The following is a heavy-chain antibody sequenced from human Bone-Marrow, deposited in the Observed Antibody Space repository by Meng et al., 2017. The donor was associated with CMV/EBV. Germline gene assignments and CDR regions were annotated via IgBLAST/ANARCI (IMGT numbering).Heavy chain of an antibody. CDR2: MNPNSGNT. CDR3: ARGTLGTNCSSTSCYTQVDYYYYYYGMDV. J-gene: IGHJ6*02. CDR1: GYTFTGYY. V-gene: IGHV1-8*02. Sequence: ASVKVSCKASGYTFTGYYMHWVRPAPGQGLEWMGWMNPNSGNTGYAQRFQGRVTMTRNTPISTAYMELSSLRSEDTAVYYCARGTLGTNCSSTSCYTQVDYYYYYYGMDVWGQGTTVTVSS. D-gene: IGHD2-2*02.